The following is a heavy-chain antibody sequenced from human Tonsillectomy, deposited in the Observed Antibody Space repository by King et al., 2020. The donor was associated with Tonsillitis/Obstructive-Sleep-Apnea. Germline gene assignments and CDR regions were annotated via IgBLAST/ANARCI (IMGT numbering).Heavy chain of an antibody. CDR2: ISWDGGMT. CDR3: AKDMVHGVIMTGIFDY. V-gene: IGHV3-43*01. CDR1: GFTFHDYT. Sequence: QLVQSGGVVVQPGESLRLSCAASGFTFHDYTMHWVRQAPEKGLEWVALISWDGGMTFYADSVKGRFTISRDNSKNSLYLQMNSLKTEDTAFYYCAKDMVHGVIMTGIFDYWGQGPLVTFSS. D-gene: IGHD3-10*01. J-gene: IGHJ4*02.